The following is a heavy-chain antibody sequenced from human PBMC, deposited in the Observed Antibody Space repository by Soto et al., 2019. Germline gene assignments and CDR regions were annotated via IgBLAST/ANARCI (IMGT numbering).Heavy chain of an antibody. CDR3: AKDRHPDGIWTFDY. CDR2: ISGSGGTT. Sequence: GGSLRLSXAASGFTFSSYVMSWVRQAPGKGLEWVSAISGSGGTTYYADSVKGRFTISRDDSKNILYLQMNSPRAEDTAIYYCAKDRHPDGIWTFDYWGRGTLVTVSS. J-gene: IGHJ4*02. V-gene: IGHV3-23*01. D-gene: IGHD3-9*01. CDR1: GFTFSSYV.